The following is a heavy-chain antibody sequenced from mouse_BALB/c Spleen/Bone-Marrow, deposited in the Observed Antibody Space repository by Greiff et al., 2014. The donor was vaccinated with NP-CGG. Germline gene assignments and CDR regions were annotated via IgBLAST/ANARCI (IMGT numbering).Heavy chain of an antibody. V-gene: IGHV1-69*01. D-gene: IGHD2-4*01. CDR3: ARGGHDFSLDY. Sequence: VQLQQSGAELGMPGASVKVSCKASGYTFTDNWIYWVKQRPGQGLEWIGAIDTSDGYTNYNQKFMGKTSLTVDASSSTAYMQVSSLTSDDSAVYYCARGGHDFSLDYWGQGTSVTVSS. CDR2: IDTSDGYT. CDR1: GYTFTDNW. J-gene: IGHJ4*01.